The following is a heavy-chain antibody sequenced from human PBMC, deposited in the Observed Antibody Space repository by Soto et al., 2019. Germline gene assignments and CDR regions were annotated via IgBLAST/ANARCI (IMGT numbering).Heavy chain of an antibody. V-gene: IGHV4-30-4*01. D-gene: IGHD6-13*01. CDR1: GGSISSGGYY. Sequence: SETLSLTCTVSGGSISSGGYYWSWIRHPPGKGLEWIGYIYYSGSTYYNPSLKSRVTISIDTSENQFSLKVNSVTAADTAVYYCARVGHISSWNPNWFDPWGQGTLVTVSS. J-gene: IGHJ5*02. CDR2: IYYSGST. CDR3: ARVGHISSWNPNWFDP.